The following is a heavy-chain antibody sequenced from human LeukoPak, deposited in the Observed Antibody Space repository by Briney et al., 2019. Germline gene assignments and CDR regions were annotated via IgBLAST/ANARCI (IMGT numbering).Heavy chain of an antibody. Sequence: ASVKVSCTASGYTFTSYGISWVRQAPGQGLEWMGWISAYNGNTNYAQKLQGRVTMTTDTSTSTAYMELRSLRSDDTAVYYCAKDRCSNGVGCYYYYMDVWGKGTTVTISS. CDR2: ISAYNGNT. CDR1: GYTFTSYG. V-gene: IGHV1-18*01. D-gene: IGHD2-8*01. J-gene: IGHJ6*03. CDR3: AKDRCSNGVGCYYYYMDV.